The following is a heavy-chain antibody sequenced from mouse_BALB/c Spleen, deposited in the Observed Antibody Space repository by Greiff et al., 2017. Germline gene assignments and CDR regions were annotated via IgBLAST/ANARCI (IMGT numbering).Heavy chain of an antibody. J-gene: IGHJ2*01. V-gene: IGHV1-54*01. CDR2: INPGSGGT. CDR3: ARFHRYDYFDY. CDR1: GYAFTNYL. Sequence: QVQLKESGAELVRPGTSVKVSCKASGYAFTNYLIEWVKQRPGQGLEWIGVINPGSGGTNYNEKFKGKATLTADKSSSTAYMQLSSLTSDDSAVYFCARFHRYDYFDYWGQGTTLTVSS. D-gene: IGHD2-14*01.